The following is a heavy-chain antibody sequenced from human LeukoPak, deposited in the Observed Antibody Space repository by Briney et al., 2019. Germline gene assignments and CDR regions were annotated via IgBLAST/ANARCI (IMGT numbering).Heavy chain of an antibody. CDR2: IKSKTDGGTT. CDR3: TTYIVVVPAAPYVAYYFDY. Sequence: PGGTLRLSCAASGFTFSTCAMSWVRQAPGKGLEWVGRIKSKTDGGTTDYAAPVKGRFTISRDDSKNTLYLQMNSLKTEDTAVYYCTTYIVVVPAAPYVAYYFDYWGQGTLVTVSS. V-gene: IGHV3-15*01. CDR1: GFTFSTCA. D-gene: IGHD2-2*01. J-gene: IGHJ4*02.